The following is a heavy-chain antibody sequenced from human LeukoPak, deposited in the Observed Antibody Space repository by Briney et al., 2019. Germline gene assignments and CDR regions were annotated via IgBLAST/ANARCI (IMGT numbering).Heavy chain of an antibody. CDR1: GFTFSSYA. J-gene: IGHJ5*02. D-gene: IGHD3-3*01. CDR2: ISGSGGST. Sequence: GGSLRLSCAASGFTFSSYAMSWVRQAPGKGLEWVSAISGSGGSTCYADSVKGRFTISRDNSKNTLYLQMNSLRAEDTAVYYCAKSDFWSGYNWFDPWGQGTLVTVSS. CDR3: AKSDFWSGYNWFDP. V-gene: IGHV3-23*01.